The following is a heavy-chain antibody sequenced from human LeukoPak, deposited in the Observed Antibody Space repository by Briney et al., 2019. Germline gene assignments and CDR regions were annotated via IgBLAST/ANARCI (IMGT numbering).Heavy chain of an antibody. D-gene: IGHD2-21*02. CDR3: ARPDLGGDRDAFDI. CDR1: GGSISSSSYY. J-gene: IGHJ3*02. V-gene: IGHV4-39*01. CDR2: IYYSGST. Sequence: SETLSLTCTVSGGSISSSSYYWGWIRQPPGKGLEWIGSIYYSGSTYYNPSLKSRVTISVDTSKNQFSLKLSSVTAADTAVYYCARPDLGGDRDAFDIWGQGTMVTVSS.